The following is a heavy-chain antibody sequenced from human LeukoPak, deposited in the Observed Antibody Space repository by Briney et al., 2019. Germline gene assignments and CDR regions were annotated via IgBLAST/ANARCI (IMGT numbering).Heavy chain of an antibody. D-gene: IGHD6-6*01. V-gene: IGHV4-38-2*01. Sequence: PSETLSLTCAVSGYSISSGYYWGWIRQPPGKGLEWIGSIYHSGSTYYNPSLKSRVTISVDTSKNQFSLKLSSVTAADTAVYYCARASEYSSSPPDYWGQGTLVTVFS. J-gene: IGHJ4*02. CDR1: GYSISSGYY. CDR2: IYHSGST. CDR3: ARASEYSSSPPDY.